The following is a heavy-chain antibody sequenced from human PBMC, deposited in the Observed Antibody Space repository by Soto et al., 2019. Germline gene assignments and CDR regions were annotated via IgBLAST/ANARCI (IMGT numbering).Heavy chain of an antibody. CDR1: GGSFSGYY. D-gene: IGHD2-2*01. CDR2: INHSGST. Sequence: PSETLSLTCAVYGGSFSGYYWSWIRQPPGKGLEWIGEINHSGSTNYNPSLKSRVTISVDTSKNQFSLKLSSVTAADTAVYYCERSTHRRFDPWGWGTLVTVTS. J-gene: IGHJ5*02. CDR3: ERSTHRRFDP. V-gene: IGHV4-34*01.